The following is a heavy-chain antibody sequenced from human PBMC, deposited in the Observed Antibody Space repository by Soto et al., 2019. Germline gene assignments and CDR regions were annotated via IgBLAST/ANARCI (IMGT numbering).Heavy chain of an antibody. D-gene: IGHD6-19*01. CDR2: IYYSGST. CDR3: ASGYSSGCSFDY. J-gene: IGHJ4*02. Sequence: PSETLSLTCTVSGGSISSSSYYWGWIRQPPGKGLEWIGSIYYSGSTYYNPSLKSRVTISVDTSKNQFSLKLSSVTAADTAVYYCASGYSSGCSFDYWGQGTLVTVSS. CDR1: GGSISSSSYY. V-gene: IGHV4-39*01.